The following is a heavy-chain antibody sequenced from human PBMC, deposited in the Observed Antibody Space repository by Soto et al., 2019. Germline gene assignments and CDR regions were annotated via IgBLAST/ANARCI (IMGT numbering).Heavy chain of an antibody. Sequence: QVQLQESGQGLVEPSETLSLTCAVSGDSISSRNWWSWVRQTPGKGLEYIGEILHSGSTNYSPSLKSRVIMSVDKSENQYSMKLHSVTAADTASYYCERRKLGMMYVGWLDPWGQGALVTVSS. CDR1: GDSISSRNW. CDR2: ILHSGST. D-gene: IGHD2-8*01. V-gene: IGHV4-4*02. CDR3: ERRKLGMMYVGWLDP. J-gene: IGHJ5*02.